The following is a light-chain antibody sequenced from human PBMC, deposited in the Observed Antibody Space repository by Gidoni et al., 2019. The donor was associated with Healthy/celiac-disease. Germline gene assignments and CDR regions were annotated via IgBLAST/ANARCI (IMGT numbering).Light chain of an antibody. CDR2: AAS. J-gene: IGKJ4*01. CDR3: QQYYSYRTLT. V-gene: IGKV1-8*01. Sequence: AIRMTQSPSSFSASTGDRVTITCRASQGIGSYLAWYQEKPGKAPKLLIYAASTLQSGVPSRFSGSGAGTDFTLTISCLQSEDFATYYCQQYYSYRTLTFGGGTKVEIK. CDR1: QGIGSY.